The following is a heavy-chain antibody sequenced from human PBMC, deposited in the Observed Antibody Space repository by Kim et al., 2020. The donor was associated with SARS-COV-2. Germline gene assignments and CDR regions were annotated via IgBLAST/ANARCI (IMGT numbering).Heavy chain of an antibody. Sequence: YYRTSLKTRLTSAKDTSKSQVVLTMTNMDPVDTATYYCARIRGQYGEFDYWGQGTLVTVSS. D-gene: IGHD4-17*01. V-gene: IGHV2-70*01. J-gene: IGHJ4*02. CDR3: ARIRGQYGEFDY.